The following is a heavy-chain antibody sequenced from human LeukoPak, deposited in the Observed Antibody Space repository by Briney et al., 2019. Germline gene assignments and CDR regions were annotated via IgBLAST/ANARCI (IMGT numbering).Heavy chain of an antibody. CDR2: ISGSGGST. V-gene: IGHV3-23*01. J-gene: IGHJ4*02. CDR1: GFTFSSYA. CDR3: AKDSLRYDSSGYYYGEY. Sequence: GGSLSLSCAASGFTFSSYAMSWVRQAPGEGLEWVSAISGSGGSTYYADSVKGRFTISRDNSKNTLYLQMNSLRAEDTAVYYCAKDSLRYDSSGYYYGEYWGQGTLVTVSS. D-gene: IGHD3-22*01.